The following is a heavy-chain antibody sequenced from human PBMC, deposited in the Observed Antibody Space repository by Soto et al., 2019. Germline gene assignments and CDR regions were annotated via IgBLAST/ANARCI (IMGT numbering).Heavy chain of an antibody. CDR3: ARDVVRAADGP. CDR1: GGTFSSYA. CDR2: IIPIFGTA. D-gene: IGHD6-13*01. J-gene: IGHJ5*02. Sequence: SVKVSCKASGGTFSSYAISWVRQAPGQGLEWMGGIIPIFGTANYAQKFQGRVTITADESTSTAYMELSSLRSDDTAVYYCARDVVRAADGPWGQGTLVTVSS. V-gene: IGHV1-69*13.